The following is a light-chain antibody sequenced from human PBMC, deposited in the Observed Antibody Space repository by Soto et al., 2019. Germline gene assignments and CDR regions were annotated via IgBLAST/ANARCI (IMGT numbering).Light chain of an antibody. CDR3: QQSYSTPAMT. CDR1: RTIVKY. CDR2: TAS. J-gene: IGKJ5*01. V-gene: IGKV1-39*01. Sequence: DIQMTQSPSSLSASVGERVTITCRASRTIVKYLNWYQQKPGKAPKLLIYTASSLQSGVPSRFSGSGSGTDFTLTINNLQAEDFASYYCQQSYSTPAMTFGQGTRLEIK.